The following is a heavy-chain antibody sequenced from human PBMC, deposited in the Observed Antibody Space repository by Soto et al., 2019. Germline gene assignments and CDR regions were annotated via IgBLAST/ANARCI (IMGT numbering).Heavy chain of an antibody. CDR1: GGSISSTNW. CDR2: IFHSGTT. D-gene: IGHD3-22*01. J-gene: IGHJ5*02. CDR3: ARGSSGYHP. Sequence: QVQLQESGPGLMNPSGTLSLTCAVSGGSISSTNWWGWVRQPPGKGLEWIGEIFHSGTTNYNPSLKSRATISVDKSKNQFSLKLNSVTAADTAVYYCARGSSGYHPWGQGTLVTVSS. V-gene: IGHV4-4*02.